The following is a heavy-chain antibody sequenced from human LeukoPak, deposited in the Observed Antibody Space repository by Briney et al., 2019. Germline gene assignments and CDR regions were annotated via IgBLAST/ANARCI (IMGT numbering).Heavy chain of an antibody. CDR2: ISGSGGST. CDR3: AKDLRVVATLEL. CDR1: EFTFSSYA. Sequence: GGSLRLSCAAFEFTFSSYAMSWVRQAPGKGLEWVSAISGSGGSTYYADSVKGRFTISRDNSKNTLYLQMNSLGAEDTAVYYCAKDLRVVATLELWGQGTLVTVSS. J-gene: IGHJ4*02. D-gene: IGHD5-12*01. V-gene: IGHV3-23*01.